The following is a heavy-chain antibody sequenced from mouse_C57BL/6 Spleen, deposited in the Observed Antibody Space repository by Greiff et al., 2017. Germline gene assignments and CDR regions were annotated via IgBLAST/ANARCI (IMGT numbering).Heavy chain of an antibody. CDR3: AREGAYKAWFAY. CDR2: IDPHSGGT. D-gene: IGHD1-3*01. Sequence: QVQLQQPGAELVKPGASVKLSCKASGYTFTSYWMHWVKQRPGRGLEWIGRIDPHSGGTKYNEKFKSKATLTVDKPSSTAYMQLSSLTSEDSAVYYCAREGAYKAWFAYWGQGTLVTVSA. J-gene: IGHJ3*01. V-gene: IGHV1-72*01. CDR1: GYTFTSYW.